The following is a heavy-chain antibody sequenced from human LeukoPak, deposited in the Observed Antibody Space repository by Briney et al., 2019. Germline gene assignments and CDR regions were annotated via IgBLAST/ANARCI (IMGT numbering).Heavy chain of an antibody. CDR2: LSRSGGS. CDR3: ARLLVPAASGAFDI. V-gene: IGHV4-4*07. J-gene: IGHJ3*02. CDR1: TGSISSYY. Sequence: SETLSLTCTVSTGSISSYYWSWLRQPAGKGIEWIGRLSRSGGSNFNPSLKSRVSISVDSSKTQVSLNLTSVTAADTAVYYCARLLVPAASGAFDIWGQGTIVTVSS. D-gene: IGHD2-2*01.